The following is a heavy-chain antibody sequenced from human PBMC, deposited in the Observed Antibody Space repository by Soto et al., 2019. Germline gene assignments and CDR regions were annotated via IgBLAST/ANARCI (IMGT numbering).Heavy chain of an antibody. CDR1: GYTFTSYA. V-gene: IGHV1-3*01. CDR3: ARDSGSGSYPRYFQH. D-gene: IGHD1-26*01. Sequence: GASVKVSCKASGYTFTSYAMHWVRQAPGQRLEWMGWINAGNGNTKYSQKFQGRVTITRDTSASTAYMELSSLRSEDTAVYYCARDSGSGSYPRYFQHWGQGTLVTVSS. J-gene: IGHJ1*01. CDR2: INAGNGNT.